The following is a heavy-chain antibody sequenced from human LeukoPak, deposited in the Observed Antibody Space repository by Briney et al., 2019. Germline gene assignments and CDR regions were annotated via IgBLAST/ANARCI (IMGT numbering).Heavy chain of an antibody. D-gene: IGHD3/OR15-3a*01. V-gene: IGHV3-33*01. CDR1: GFTFSNYG. CDR2: IWFDGSNK. J-gene: IGHJ4*02. CDR3: ARDRTSYFDY. Sequence: GGSLRLSCAASGFTFSNYGMHWVRQAPGKGLEWVAVIWFDGSNKYYADSVQGRFTISRDSSKNTLFLQMNSLRAEDTAVYYCARDRTSYFDYWGRGTLVTVSS.